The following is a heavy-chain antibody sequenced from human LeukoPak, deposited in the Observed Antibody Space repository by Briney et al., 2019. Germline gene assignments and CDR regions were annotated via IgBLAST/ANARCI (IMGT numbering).Heavy chain of an antibody. CDR3: ARDQIGSSGWYLPDY. V-gene: IGHV3-21*01. D-gene: IGHD6-19*01. CDR1: GFTFSSYS. CDR2: ISSSSSYI. J-gene: IGHJ4*02. Sequence: GGSLRLSCAASGFTFSSYSMNWVRQAPGKRLEWVSSISSSSSYIYYADSVKGRFTISRDNAKNSLYLQMNSLRAEDTAVYYCARDQIGSSGWYLPDYWGQGTLVTVSS.